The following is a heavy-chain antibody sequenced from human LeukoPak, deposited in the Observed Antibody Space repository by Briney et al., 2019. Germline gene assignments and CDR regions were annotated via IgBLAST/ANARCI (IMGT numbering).Heavy chain of an antibody. Sequence: GGSLRLSCAAPGFTFSSYAMSWVRQAPGKGLKWVSAISGSGGSTYYADSVKGRFTISRDNSKNTLYLQMNSLRAEDTAVYYCAKSLFYGPGGMDVWGKGTTVTVSS. D-gene: IGHD3-16*01. CDR3: AKSLFYGPGGMDV. V-gene: IGHV3-23*01. CDR2: ISGSGGST. J-gene: IGHJ6*04. CDR1: GFTFSSYA.